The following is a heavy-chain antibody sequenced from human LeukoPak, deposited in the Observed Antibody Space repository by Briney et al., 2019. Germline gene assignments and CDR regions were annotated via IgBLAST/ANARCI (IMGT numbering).Heavy chain of an antibody. V-gene: IGHV4-34*01. J-gene: IGHJ3*02. CDR2: INHSGST. Sequence: PSETLSLTCGVYGGSFSGYYWSWIRQPPGEGLEWIGEINHSGSTNYNPSLKSRVTISIDTSKNQFSLKLSSVTAADTAVYYCAREGPDTYYDTPDDAFDIWGQGTMVTVSS. CDR3: AREGPDTYYDTPDDAFDI. CDR1: GGSFSGYY. D-gene: IGHD3-22*01.